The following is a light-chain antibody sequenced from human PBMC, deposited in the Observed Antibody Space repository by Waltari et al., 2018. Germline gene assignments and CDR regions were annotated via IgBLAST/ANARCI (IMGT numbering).Light chain of an antibody. CDR3: CSFATNSIVI. Sequence: QSALTQPASVSGSPGQSITISCSGTGSDVGSYNLVSWYQQHPGKAPKLIIYEVNIGPSGVSDCFSGSKSGVTASLTISGLQAEDEAVYFCCSFATNSIVIFGGGTKLTVL. CDR1: GSDVGSYNL. CDR2: EVN. V-gene: IGLV2-23*02. J-gene: IGLJ2*01.